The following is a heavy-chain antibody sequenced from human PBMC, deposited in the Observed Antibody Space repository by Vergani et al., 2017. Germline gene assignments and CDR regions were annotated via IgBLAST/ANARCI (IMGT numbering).Heavy chain of an antibody. CDR3: AGVLYYYGSGPPGNWFDP. CDR2: IYTSGST. Sequence: QVQLQESGPGLVKPSETLSLTCTVSGGSISSYYWSWIRQPAGKGLEWIGRIYTSGSTNYNPSPKSRVTISVDTSKNQFSLKLSSVTASDTAVYYCAGVLYYYGSGPPGNWFDPWGQGTLVTVSS. D-gene: IGHD3-10*01. CDR1: GGSISSYY. J-gene: IGHJ5*02. V-gene: IGHV4-4*07.